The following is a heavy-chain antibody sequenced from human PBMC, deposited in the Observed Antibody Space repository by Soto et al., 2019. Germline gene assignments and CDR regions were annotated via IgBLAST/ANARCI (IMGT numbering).Heavy chain of an antibody. Sequence: GASVKVSCKASGGTFSSYAISCVRQAPGQGLEWMGGIIPIFGTANYAQKFQGRVTITADESTSTAYMELSSLRSEDTAVYYCARCAARGHYYYYGMDVWGQGTTVTVSS. CDR2: IIPIFGTA. D-gene: IGHD3-10*01. V-gene: IGHV1-69*13. CDR3: ARCAARGHYYYYGMDV. CDR1: GGTFSSYA. J-gene: IGHJ6*02.